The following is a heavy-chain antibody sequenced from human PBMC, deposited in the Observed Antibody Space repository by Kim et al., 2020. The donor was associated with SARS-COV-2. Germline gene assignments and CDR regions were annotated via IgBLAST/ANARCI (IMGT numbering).Heavy chain of an antibody. V-gene: IGHV3-9*01. CDR3: AKGIRADAFDV. CDR2: IDGNGANI. CDR1: GFTFGDYT. J-gene: IGHJ3*01. Sequence: GGSLRLSCAASGFTFGDYTMHWVRQSPGKGLEWVSRIDGNGANIAYANSVRGRFTISRVNTKNSLYMQMNSLGSEDTALYYCAKGIRADAFDVWGHGTMVTVSS.